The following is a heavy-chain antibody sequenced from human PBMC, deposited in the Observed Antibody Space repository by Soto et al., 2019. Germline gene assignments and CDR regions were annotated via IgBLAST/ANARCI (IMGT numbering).Heavy chain of an antibody. CDR3: AKDWGRIAVAGWTD. Sequence: EVQLLESGGGLVQPGGSLRLSCTASGFNFGNYAMGWARQAPGKGLEWLSSLAVPYTGAQTYYADSVAGRLTVSRDDSKNSLYLELTSLRAEETAVYYCAKDWGRIAVAGWTDWGPGTLVTVSS. D-gene: IGHD6-19*01. J-gene: IGHJ4*02. CDR2: VPYTGAQT. V-gene: IGHV3-23*01. CDR1: GFNFGNYA.